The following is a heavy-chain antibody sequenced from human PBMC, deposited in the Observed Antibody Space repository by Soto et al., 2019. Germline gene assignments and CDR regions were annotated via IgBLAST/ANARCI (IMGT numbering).Heavy chain of an antibody. J-gene: IGHJ5*02. V-gene: IGHV4-30-4*01. Sequence: LSLTCTVSGGSISSGDYYWSWIRQPPGKGLGWIGYIYYSGSTYYNPSLKSRVTISVDTSKNQFSLKLSSVTAADTAVYYCARAPSIAAAGTYNWFDPWGQGTLVTVSS. CDR2: IYYSGST. CDR3: ARAPSIAAAGTYNWFDP. D-gene: IGHD6-13*01. CDR1: GGSISSGDYY.